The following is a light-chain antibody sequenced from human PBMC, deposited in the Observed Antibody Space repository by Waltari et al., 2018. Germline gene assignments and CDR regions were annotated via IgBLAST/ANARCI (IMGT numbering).Light chain of an antibody. V-gene: IGKV1-39*01. Sequence: DIQMTQSPSSLSASVGDRVTITCRASQRISNYVNWYQQKAGKAPKLLIYLASTLQSGVPSRFSGSGSGTDFTLTINRLQPEDFATYVCQQGYSSPLTFGGGTQVEIK. CDR2: LAS. CDR3: QQGYSSPLT. J-gene: IGKJ4*01. CDR1: QRISNY.